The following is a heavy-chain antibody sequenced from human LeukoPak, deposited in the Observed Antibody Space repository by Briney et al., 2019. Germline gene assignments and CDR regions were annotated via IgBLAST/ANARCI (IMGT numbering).Heavy chain of an antibody. CDR3: ARVTGGHSNYPFDY. CDR2: IYYSGST. J-gene: IGHJ4*02. D-gene: IGHD4-11*01. V-gene: IGHV4-39*01. Sequence: PSETLSLTCTVSGGSISSSSYYWGWIRQPPGKGLEWIGSIYYSGSTYYNPSLKSRVTISVDTSKDQFSLKLSSVTAADTAVYYCARVTGGHSNYPFDYWGQGTLVTVSS. CDR1: GGSISSSSYY.